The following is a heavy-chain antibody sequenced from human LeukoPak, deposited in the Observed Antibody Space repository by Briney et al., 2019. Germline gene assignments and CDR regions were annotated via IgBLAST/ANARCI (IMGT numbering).Heavy chain of an antibody. V-gene: IGHV3-23*01. Sequence: PGGSLRLSCAASGFTFSSYAMSWVRQAPGKGLEWVSAISGSGGSTYYADSVKGRFTISRDNSKNTLYLQMNSLRAGDTAVYYCAKVSYSYGLKKTDAFDIWGQGTMVTVSS. J-gene: IGHJ3*02. CDR3: AKVSYSYGLKKTDAFDI. CDR1: GFTFSSYA. CDR2: ISGSGGST. D-gene: IGHD5-18*01.